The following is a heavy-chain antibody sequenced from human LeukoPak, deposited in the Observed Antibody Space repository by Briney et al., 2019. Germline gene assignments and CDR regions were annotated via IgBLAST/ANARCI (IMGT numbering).Heavy chain of an antibody. CDR2: ISYDGSNK. CDR3: ARSLGGWFTFDY. CDR1: GFTFSSYG. J-gene: IGHJ4*02. V-gene: IGHV3-30*03. D-gene: IGHD2-15*01. Sequence: GRSLRLSCAASGFTFSSYGMHWVRQAPGKGLEWVAVISYDGSNKYYADSVKGRFTISRDNSKNTLYLQMNSLRAEDTALYHCARSLGGWFTFDYWGQGTLVTVSS.